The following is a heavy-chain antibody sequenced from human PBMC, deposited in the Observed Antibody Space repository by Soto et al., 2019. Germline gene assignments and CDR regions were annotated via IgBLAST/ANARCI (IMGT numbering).Heavy chain of an antibody. Sequence: GASVKVSCKASGGTFSSYAISWVRQAPGQGLEWMGGIIPIFGTANYAQKFQGRVTITADESTSTAYMELSSLRSEDTAVYYCAGESSRLFFEAPNWFDPWGQGTLVTVSS. V-gene: IGHV1-69*13. J-gene: IGHJ5*02. CDR1: GGTFSSYA. CDR2: IIPIFGTA. CDR3: AGESSRLFFEAPNWFDP. D-gene: IGHD3-3*01.